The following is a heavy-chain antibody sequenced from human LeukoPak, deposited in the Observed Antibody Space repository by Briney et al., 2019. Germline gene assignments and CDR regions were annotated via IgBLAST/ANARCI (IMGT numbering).Heavy chain of an antibody. J-gene: IGHJ6*03. V-gene: IGHV1-46*01. D-gene: IGHD5-18*01. CDR1: GYTFTSYY. CDR2: INPSVGST. CDR3: ARGPPIRGYRYGYDTGYYYSYSMDV. Sequence: ASVKVSCKASGYTFTSYYIHWVRQAPGQGLEWMGIINPSVGSTSYAQKFQGRVTMTRDMSTSTVYMELSRLRSEDTAVYYCARGPPIRGYRYGYDTGYYYSYSMDVWGKGTTVTISS.